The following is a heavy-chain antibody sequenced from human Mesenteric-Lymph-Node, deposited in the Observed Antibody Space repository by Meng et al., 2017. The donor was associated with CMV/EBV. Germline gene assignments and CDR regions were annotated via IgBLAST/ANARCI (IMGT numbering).Heavy chain of an antibody. CDR1: GFAFSDYA. CDR3: ARDPTYCSSTSCYIY. Sequence: GESLKISCAASGFAFSDYAMHWVRQAPGKGLEWVALILYDGSNKYYADSLKGRFTISRDNPKNTVYLQMNSLRAEDTAVYYCARDPTYCSSTSCYIYWGQGTLVTVSS. J-gene: IGHJ4*02. D-gene: IGHD2-2*01. CDR2: ILYDGSNK. V-gene: IGHV3-30*14.